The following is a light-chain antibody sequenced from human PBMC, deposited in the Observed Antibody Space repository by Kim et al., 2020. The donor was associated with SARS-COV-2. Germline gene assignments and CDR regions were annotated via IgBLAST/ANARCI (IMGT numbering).Light chain of an antibody. Sequence: VSPRARATPPCRAGRGGGSNFVGCQQPPGEPPRLLMYGGATSATGIAARFSGGGCGAEFTLTISSLQSEDFAVYYCEQYNNWPRTFGQGTKVDIK. V-gene: IGKV3-15*01. CDR3: EQYNNWPRT. J-gene: IGKJ1*01. CDR2: GGA. CDR1: RGGGSN.